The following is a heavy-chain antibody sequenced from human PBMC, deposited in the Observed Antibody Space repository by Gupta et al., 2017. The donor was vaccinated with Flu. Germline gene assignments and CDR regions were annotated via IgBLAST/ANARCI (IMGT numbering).Heavy chain of an antibody. V-gene: IGHV3-33*01. CDR3: ARENWNYVSGDPNYYGMDV. Sequence: SCAASGFTFSSYGMHWVRQAPGKGLEWVAVIWYDGSNKYYADSVKGRFTISRDNSKNTLYLQMNSLRAEDTAVYYCARENWNYVSGDPNYYGMDVWGQGTTVTVSS. J-gene: IGHJ6*02. CDR2: IWYDGSNK. D-gene: IGHD1-7*01. CDR1: GFTFSSYG.